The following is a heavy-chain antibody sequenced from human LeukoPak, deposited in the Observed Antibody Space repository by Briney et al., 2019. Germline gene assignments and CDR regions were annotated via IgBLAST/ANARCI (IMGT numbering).Heavy chain of an antibody. CDR2: AYHSGET. J-gene: IGHJ4*02. Sequence: SETLSLTCTVSGYSISNDYYWAWIRQTPGKGLEWIGSAYHSGETYHNPSLKSRVTISLDTSRKQFSLNLNSVTAADTAVYYCAMTTVVTSDPYFDYWGQGTLVTVSS. V-gene: IGHV4-38-2*02. CDR3: AMTTVVTSDPYFDY. CDR1: GYSISNDYY. D-gene: IGHD4-23*01.